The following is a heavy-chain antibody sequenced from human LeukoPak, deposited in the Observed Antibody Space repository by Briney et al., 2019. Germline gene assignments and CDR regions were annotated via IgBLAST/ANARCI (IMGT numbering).Heavy chain of an antibody. D-gene: IGHD3-10*01. Sequence: GGSLRLSCAASGFTFSSFAMSWVRQAPGKGLQWVSSISASGDNTYTADSLKGRFTISRDNSKNTLYLQIYSLRAEDTAVYHCGKDCGSGTDYSVGVFDCWGQGALVIVSS. CDR2: ISASGDNT. J-gene: IGHJ4*02. CDR1: GFTFSSFA. V-gene: IGHV3-23*01. CDR3: GKDCGSGTDYSVGVFDC.